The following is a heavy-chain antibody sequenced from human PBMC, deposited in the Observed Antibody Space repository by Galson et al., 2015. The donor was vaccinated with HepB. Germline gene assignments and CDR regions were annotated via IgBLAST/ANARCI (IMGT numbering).Heavy chain of an antibody. D-gene: IGHD5-18*01. CDR1: GGIFSSYA. V-gene: IGHV1-69*13. Sequence: SVKVSCKASGGIFSSYAISWVRQAPGQGLECMGGIIPIFGTANYAQKFQGRVRITADESTNTAYMDLSSLRSEDTAAYYCARARLGYSYYHAFDIWGQGTMVTVSS. CDR2: IIPIFGTA. J-gene: IGHJ3*02. CDR3: ARARLGYSYYHAFDI.